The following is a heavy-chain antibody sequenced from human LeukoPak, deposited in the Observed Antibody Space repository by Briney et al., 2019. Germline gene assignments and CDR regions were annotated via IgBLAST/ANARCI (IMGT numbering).Heavy chain of an antibody. J-gene: IGHJ5*02. CDR3: ARQVVVIARGVFDP. D-gene: IGHD2-21*01. Sequence: PSETLSLTCAVYGGSFSGYHWTWIRQPPGKGLEWIGEIDHSGSTNYNPSLKSRVTISEDTSKNQFSLKLSSVTAADTAVYYCARQVVVIARGVFDPWGQGTLVTVSS. CDR2: IDHSGST. CDR1: GGSFSGYH. V-gene: IGHV4-34*01.